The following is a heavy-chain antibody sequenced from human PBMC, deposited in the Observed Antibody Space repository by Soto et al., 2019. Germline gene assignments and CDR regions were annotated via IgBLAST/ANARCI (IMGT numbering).Heavy chain of an antibody. J-gene: IGHJ4*02. D-gene: IGHD3-10*01. CDR2: ISSSSSTI. CDR3: ARGFTMVRAVSDY. V-gene: IGHV3-48*01. Sequence: LRLSCAASGFTFSSYAMSWVRQAPGKGLEWVSYISSSSSTIYYADSVKGRFTISRDNAKNSLYLQMNSLRAEDTAVYYCARGFTMVRAVSDYWGQGALVTVSS. CDR1: GFTFSSYA.